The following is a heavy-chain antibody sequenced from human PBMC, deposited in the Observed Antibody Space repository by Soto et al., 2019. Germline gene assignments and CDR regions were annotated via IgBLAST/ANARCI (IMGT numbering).Heavy chain of an antibody. Sequence: GASVKVSCKASGYTFTSYDINWVRQATGQGLEWMGWMNPNSGNTNYAQKLQGRVTMTTDTSTSTAYMELRSLRSDDTAVYYCERGVRGGIAERKFVDYYYYMDVWGKGNTVTVS. D-gene: IGHD6-13*01. V-gene: IGHV1-8*01. CDR2: MNPNSGNT. J-gene: IGHJ6*03. CDR1: GYTFTSYD. CDR3: ERGVRGGIAERKFVDYYYYMDV.